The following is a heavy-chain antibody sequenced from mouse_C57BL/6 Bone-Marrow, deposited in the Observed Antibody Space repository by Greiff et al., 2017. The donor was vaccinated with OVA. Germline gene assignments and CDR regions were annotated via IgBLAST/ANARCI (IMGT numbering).Heavy chain of an antibody. J-gene: IGHJ3*01. D-gene: IGHD1-1*01. CDR1: GYSFTDYN. Sequence: VQLQQSGPELVKPGASVKISCKASGYSFTDYNMNWVKQSNGKSLEWIGVINPNYGTTSYNQKFKGKATLTVDQSSSTAYMQLNSLTSEDSAVYYCTKEKRVLRSWFAYWGQGTLVTVSA. V-gene: IGHV1-39*01. CDR2: INPNYGTT. CDR3: TKEKRVLRSWFAY.